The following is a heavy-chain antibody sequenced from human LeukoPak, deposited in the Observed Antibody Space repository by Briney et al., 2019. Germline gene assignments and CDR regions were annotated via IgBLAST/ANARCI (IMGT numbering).Heavy chain of an antibody. D-gene: IGHD3-22*01. Sequence: SETLSLTCTVSGGSISSYYWSWIRQPPGKGLEWIGYIYYSGSTNYNPSLKSRVTISVDTSKNQFSLKLSSVTAADTAVYYCARHSYYYDSSGYNFDYWGQGTLVTVSS. CDR2: IYYSGST. J-gene: IGHJ4*02. CDR3: ARHSYYYDSSGYNFDY. V-gene: IGHV4-59*08. CDR1: GGSISSYY.